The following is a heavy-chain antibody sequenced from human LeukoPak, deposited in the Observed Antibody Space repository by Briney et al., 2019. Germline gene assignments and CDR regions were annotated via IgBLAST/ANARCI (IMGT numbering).Heavy chain of an antibody. CDR2: IIPIFGTA. J-gene: IGHJ6*03. CDR1: GGTFSSYA. V-gene: IGHV1-69*01. Sequence: SVKVSCKASGGTFSSYAISWVRQAPGQGLEWMGGIIPIFGTANYAQKFQGRVTITADESTSTAYMELSSLRSEDTAVYYCARGYCSSTSCYRDAYYYYYMDVWGKGTTVTVFS. CDR3: ARGYCSSTSCYRDAYYYYYMDV. D-gene: IGHD2-2*01.